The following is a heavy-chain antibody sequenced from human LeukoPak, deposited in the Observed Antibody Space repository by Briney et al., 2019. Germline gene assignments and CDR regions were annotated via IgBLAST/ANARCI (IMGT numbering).Heavy chain of an antibody. V-gene: IGHV4-30-2*01. D-gene: IGHD5-18*01. J-gene: IGHJ3*02. CDR3: AREAYSYGSFPTNDAFDI. CDR2: IYHSGST. CDR1: GGSISSGGYY. Sequence: PSQTLSLTCTVSGGSISSGGYYWSWIRQPPGKGLEWIGYIYHSGSTYYNPSLKSRVTISVDRSKNQFSLKLSSVTAADTAVYYCAREAYSYGSFPTNDAFDIWGQGTMVTVSS.